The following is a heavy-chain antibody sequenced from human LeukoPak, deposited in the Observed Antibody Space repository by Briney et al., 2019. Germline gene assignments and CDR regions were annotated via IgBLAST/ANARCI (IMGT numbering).Heavy chain of an antibody. CDR1: GGSISGYY. Sequence: SETLSLTCTVSGGSISGYYWGWIRQPAGKGLEWIGRIFSSGDATYNPSLKSRVTTSVDTSKNQFSLRLKSVTAADTAVYYCAREPDPWGQGTQVTVSS. J-gene: IGHJ5*02. CDR2: IFSSGDA. V-gene: IGHV4-4*07. CDR3: AREPDP.